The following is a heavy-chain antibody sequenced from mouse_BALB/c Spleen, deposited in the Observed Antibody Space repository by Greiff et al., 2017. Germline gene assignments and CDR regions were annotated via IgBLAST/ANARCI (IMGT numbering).Heavy chain of an antibody. V-gene: IGHV7-3*02. D-gene: IGHD2-3*01. CDR1: GFTFTDYY. CDR3: ARDKRYDGYYDY. J-gene: IGHJ2*01. Sequence: EVQRVESGGGLVQPGGSLRLSCATSGFTFTDYYMSWVRQPPGKALEWLGFIRNKANGYTTEYSASVKGRFTISRDNSQSILYLQMNTLRAEDSATYYCARDKRYDGYYDYWGQGTTLTVSS. CDR2: IRNKANGYTT.